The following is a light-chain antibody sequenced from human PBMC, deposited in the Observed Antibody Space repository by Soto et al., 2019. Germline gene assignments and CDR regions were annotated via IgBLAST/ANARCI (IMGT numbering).Light chain of an antibody. Sequence: EIVLTQSRGTLSLSPGERATLSCRASQSVSSTYLAWYQQKVGQAPRLLIYGASSRATAIPDRFSGSGSGTDFTLTISRLEPEDFAVYYCQQYGSSPMYTFGQGTKLEIK. V-gene: IGKV3-20*01. CDR2: GAS. CDR1: QSVSSTY. CDR3: QQYGSSPMYT. J-gene: IGKJ2*01.